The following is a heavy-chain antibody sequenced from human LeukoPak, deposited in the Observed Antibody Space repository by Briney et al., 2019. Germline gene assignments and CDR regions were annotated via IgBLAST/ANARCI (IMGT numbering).Heavy chain of an antibody. CDR1: GGSISSYY. V-gene: IGHV4-59*08. CDR3: ARREYYYDSSGYYYLEYFDY. J-gene: IGHJ4*02. Sequence: PSETLSLTCTVSGGSISSYYWSWLRQPAGKGLEWIGYIYYSGSTNYNPSLKSRVTISVDTSKNQFSLKLSSVTAADTAVYYCARREYYYDSSGYYYLEYFDYWGQGTLVTVSS. CDR2: IYYSGST. D-gene: IGHD3-22*01.